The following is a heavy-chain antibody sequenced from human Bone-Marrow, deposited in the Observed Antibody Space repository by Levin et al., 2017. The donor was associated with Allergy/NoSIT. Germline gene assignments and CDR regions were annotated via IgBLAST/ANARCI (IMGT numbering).Heavy chain of an antibody. CDR3: ARDPGIFWTGLRGKNLAFDV. Sequence: GGSLRLSCAASGFTFRNYGMQWVRQAPGKGLEWVAVIWFDGSKELYADSVKGRFTISRDNSRNTLYLQMSSLRADDTAVYFCARDPGIFWTGLRGKNLAFDVWGQGTMVTVSS. CDR2: IWFDGSKE. CDR1: GFTFRNYG. V-gene: IGHV3-33*01. D-gene: IGHD3/OR15-3a*01. J-gene: IGHJ3*01.